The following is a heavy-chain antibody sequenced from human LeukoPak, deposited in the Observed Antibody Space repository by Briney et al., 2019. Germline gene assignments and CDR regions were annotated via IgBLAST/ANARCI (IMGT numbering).Heavy chain of an antibody. Sequence: GASVKVSYKASGYTFTSYGISWVRQAPGQGLEWMGWISAYNGNTNYAQKLQGRVTMTTDTSTSTAYMELRSLRSDDTAVYYCARRYQDDLWSGYFAYYMDVWGKGTTVTVSS. J-gene: IGHJ6*03. CDR3: ARRYQDDLWSGYFAYYMDV. D-gene: IGHD3-3*01. CDR1: GYTFTSYG. V-gene: IGHV1-18*01. CDR2: ISAYNGNT.